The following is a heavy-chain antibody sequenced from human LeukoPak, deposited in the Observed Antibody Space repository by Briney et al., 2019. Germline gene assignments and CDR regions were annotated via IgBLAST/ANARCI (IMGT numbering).Heavy chain of an antibody. V-gene: IGHV1-69*04. CDR1: GGTFSSYT. Sequence: SVKVSCKASGGTFSSYTISWVRQAPGQGLEWMGRIIPILGIAKYAQKFQGRVTITADESTSTAYMELSSLRSEDTAVYYCARDDYCSGISCYSRKGNWFDPWGQGTLVTVSS. J-gene: IGHJ5*02. CDR2: IIPILGIA. D-gene: IGHD2-2*02. CDR3: ARDDYCSGISCYSRKGNWFDP.